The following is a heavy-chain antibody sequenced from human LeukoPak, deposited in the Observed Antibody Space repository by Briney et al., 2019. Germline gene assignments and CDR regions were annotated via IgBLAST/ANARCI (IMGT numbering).Heavy chain of an antibody. CDR2: IYTSGST. V-gene: IGHV4-59*10. CDR1: GGSISSYC. D-gene: IGHD4-23*01. Sequence: PSESLSLTCAASGGSISSYCWSWIRPPAGKGLEWMGRIYTSGSTNYNPSLKSRVTMSVDTSKNQFSLKLSSVTAADTAVYYCARTDYGGNSVPVDYWGQGTLVTVSS. CDR3: ARTDYGGNSVPVDY. J-gene: IGHJ4*02.